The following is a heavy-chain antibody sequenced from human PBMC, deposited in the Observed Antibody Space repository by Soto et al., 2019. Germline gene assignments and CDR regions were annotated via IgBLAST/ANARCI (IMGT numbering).Heavy chain of an antibody. Sequence: QVQLVEAGGGVVQPGRSLRLSCAASGFTFSSYGMHWVRQAPGKGLEWVAVIWYDGSNKYYADSVKGRFTISRDNSKNTLYLQMNSLRAEDTAVYYCARHSYDYVWGSYRQGGMDVWGQGTTVTVSS. J-gene: IGHJ6*02. CDR2: IWYDGSNK. CDR3: ARHSYDYVWGSYRQGGMDV. D-gene: IGHD3-16*02. V-gene: IGHV3-33*01. CDR1: GFTFSSYG.